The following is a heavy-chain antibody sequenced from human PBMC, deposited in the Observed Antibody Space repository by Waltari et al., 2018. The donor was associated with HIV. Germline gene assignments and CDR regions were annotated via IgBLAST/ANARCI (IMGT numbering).Heavy chain of an antibody. CDR1: GFTFRSYA. Sequence: QVQLVEYGGGVVQPGRSLRLSCAASGFTFRSYAMIGVRQASGKGLEWVAVISYDGSNKYYADSVKGRFTISRDNSKNTLYLQMNSLRAEDTAVYYCAKDTDLTGFFYYYGLDVWGQGTTVTVSS. CDR3: AKDTDLTGFFYYYGLDV. V-gene: IGHV3-30*18. J-gene: IGHJ6*02. D-gene: IGHD3-9*01. CDR2: ISYDGSNK.